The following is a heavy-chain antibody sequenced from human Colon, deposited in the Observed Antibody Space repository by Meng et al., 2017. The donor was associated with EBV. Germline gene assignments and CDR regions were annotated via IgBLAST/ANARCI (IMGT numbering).Heavy chain of an antibody. CDR1: GGSLRGAY. Sequence: QGQLQQGGVGMLTPSETLPLTGVVNGGSLRGAYWNWIRQPPGKGLEWIGEIIHGGSPSYNPSLKSRVTISIDTSKNQLSLMLSSVTAADTAVYYCARRPTGIDYWGQGTLVTVSS. CDR2: IIHGGSP. J-gene: IGHJ4*02. CDR3: ARRPTGIDY. V-gene: IGHV4-34*12. D-gene: IGHD2-8*02.